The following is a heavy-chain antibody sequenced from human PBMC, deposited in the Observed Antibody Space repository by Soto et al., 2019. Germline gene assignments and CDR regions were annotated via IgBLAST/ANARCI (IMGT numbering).Heavy chain of an antibody. CDR3: APVGIGTTTVDD. J-gene: IGHJ4*02. V-gene: IGHV4-39*02. D-gene: IGHD5-12*01. CDR2: IYYSGAT. CDR1: GGSISSSTYY. Sequence: SETLSLTCLVSGGSISSSTYYWGWIRQPPGKGLEWIGSIYYSGATYYNPSLRSRITISIDRSKNHFSLKLTSVTAADTAIYYCAPVGIGTTTVDDWGQGTLVTVS.